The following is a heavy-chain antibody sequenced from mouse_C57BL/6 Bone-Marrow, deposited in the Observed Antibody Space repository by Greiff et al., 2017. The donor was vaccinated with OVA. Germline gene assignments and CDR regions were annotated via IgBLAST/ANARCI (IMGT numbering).Heavy chain of an antibody. CDR3: ARPDYYGSSYPWFAY. V-gene: IGHV5-6*01. CDR1: GFTFSSYG. CDR2: ISSGGSYT. D-gene: IGHD1-1*01. J-gene: IGHJ3*01. Sequence: EVQLVESGGDLVKPGGSLQLSCAASGFTFSSYGMSWVRQTPDKRLEWVATISSGGSYTYYPDSVKGRFTISRDNAKNTLYLQMSSLKSEDTAMYYCARPDYYGSSYPWFAYWGQGTLVTVSA.